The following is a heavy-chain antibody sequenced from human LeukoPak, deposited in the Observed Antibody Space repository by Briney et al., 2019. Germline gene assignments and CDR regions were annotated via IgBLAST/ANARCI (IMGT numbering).Heavy chain of an antibody. J-gene: IGHJ4*02. Sequence: SETLSLTCTVSGGSVNSYYLSWIRQPPGQGLEWIGYIYFSGSTNYNPSLKSRVTISLDRSKNQFSLNLTSVTAADTAVYYCSRDKAGYPEYWGQGTQVTVSS. CDR1: GGSVNSYY. CDR3: SRDKAGYPEY. CDR2: IYFSGST. D-gene: IGHD5-18*01. V-gene: IGHV4-59*02.